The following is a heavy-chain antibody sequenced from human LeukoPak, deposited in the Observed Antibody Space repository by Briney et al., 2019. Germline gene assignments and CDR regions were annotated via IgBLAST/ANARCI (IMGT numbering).Heavy chain of an antibody. CDR2: ISGSGGST. V-gene: IGHV3-23*01. D-gene: IGHD3-10*01. J-gene: IGHJ4*02. CDR1: GFTFSSYA. CDR3: AKEKAITMVRGVIIPVFDY. Sequence: GGSLRLSCAASGFTFSSYAMSWVRQAPGKGLEWVSAISGSGGSTYYADSVKGRFTISRDNSKNTLYLQMNSLRAEDTAVYYCAKEKAITMVRGVIIPVFDYWGQGTLVTVSP.